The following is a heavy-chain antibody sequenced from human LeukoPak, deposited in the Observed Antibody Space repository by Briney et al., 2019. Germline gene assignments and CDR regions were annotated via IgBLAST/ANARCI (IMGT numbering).Heavy chain of an antibody. J-gene: IGHJ4*02. CDR1: GFTFSGYD. CDR2: ISFDGNNK. V-gene: IGHV3-30*18. CDR3: AKDHYGSGNYYNYFDY. Sequence: PGRSLRLSCAASGFTFSGYDIHWVRQAPGKGLEWVAVISFDGNNKYYTDSVKGRFTISRDNSKNTLYLQMNSLSTEDTAVYYCAKDHYGSGNYYNYFDYWGQGTLVTVSS. D-gene: IGHD3-10*01.